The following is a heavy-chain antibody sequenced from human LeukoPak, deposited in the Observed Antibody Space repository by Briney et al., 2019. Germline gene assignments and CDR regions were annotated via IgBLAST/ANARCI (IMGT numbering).Heavy chain of an antibody. J-gene: IGHJ6*03. Sequence: GGSLRLSCAASGFTFSSYEMNWVRQAPGKGLAWVSYISSSGSTIYYADSVKGRITISRDNAKNSLYLQMNSLRAEDTAVYYCARDSERPSYYYYMDVWGKGTTVTISS. CDR2: ISSSGSTI. CDR3: ARDSERPSYYYYMDV. D-gene: IGHD1-1*01. V-gene: IGHV3-48*03. CDR1: GFTFSSYE.